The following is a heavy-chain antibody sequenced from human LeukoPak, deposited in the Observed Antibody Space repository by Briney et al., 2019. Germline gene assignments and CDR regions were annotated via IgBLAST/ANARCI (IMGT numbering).Heavy chain of an antibody. Sequence: PGGSLRFSCAASGFTFNRDWTAWVRQAPGKGLEWVANIKEDGSEKNYVDSVKGRFTISRDNAENSVYLQMNDLRAEDTGVYYCATKEPSTSGWSYWGQGTLVAVSS. CDR2: IKEDGSEK. J-gene: IGHJ4*02. V-gene: IGHV3-7*01. CDR1: GFTFNRDW. D-gene: IGHD6-19*01. CDR3: ATKEPSTSGWSY.